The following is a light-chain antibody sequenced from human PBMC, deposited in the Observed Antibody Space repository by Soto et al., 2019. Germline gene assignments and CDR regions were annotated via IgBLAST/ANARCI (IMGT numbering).Light chain of an antibody. CDR2: GAS. CDR3: HQYGGSPYT. J-gene: IGKJ2*01. Sequence: EIVLTQSPGTLSLSPGERATLSCRASQSVRSNYLAWYQQKPGQAPRLLIYGASSRATGIPDRFSGTGSGTDFTLTIIILEPEDFAVYYCHQYGGSPYTFGQGTKLVIK. CDR1: QSVRSNY. V-gene: IGKV3-20*01.